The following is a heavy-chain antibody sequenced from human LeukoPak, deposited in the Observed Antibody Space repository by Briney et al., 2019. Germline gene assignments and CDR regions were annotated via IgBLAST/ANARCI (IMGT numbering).Heavy chain of an antibody. V-gene: IGHV4-38-2*02. CDR3: ARSSNDFWSGYYSPDY. CDR1: GYSISSGYQ. CDR2: VYHSGSS. D-gene: IGHD3-3*01. J-gene: IGHJ4*02. Sequence: PSETLSLTCTVSGYSISSGYQWGWIRQPPGKGLEWIGNVYHSGSSYSNPSLKSRVTISVDTSKNQFSLKLSSVTAADTAVYYCARSSNDFWSGYYSPDYWGQGTLVTVSS.